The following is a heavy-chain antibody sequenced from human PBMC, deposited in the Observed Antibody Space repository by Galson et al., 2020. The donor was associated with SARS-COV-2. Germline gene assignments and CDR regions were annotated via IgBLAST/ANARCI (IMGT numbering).Heavy chain of an antibody. D-gene: IGHD3-9*01. V-gene: IGHV3-74*01. CDR2: INSDGSST. CDR3: ARGYYDILTGYYFCNWFDP. CDR1: GFTFSSYW. Sequence: GGSLRLSCAASGFTFSSYWMHWVRQAPGKGLVWVSRINSDGSSTSYADSVKGRFTISRDNAKNTLYLQMNSLRAEDTAVYYCARGYYDILTGYYFCNWFDPWGQGTLVTVSS. J-gene: IGHJ5*02.